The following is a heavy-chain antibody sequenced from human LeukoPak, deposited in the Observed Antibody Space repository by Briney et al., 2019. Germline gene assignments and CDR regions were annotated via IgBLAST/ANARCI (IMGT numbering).Heavy chain of an antibody. CDR3: ARGTSGRYWSY. Sequence: GGSLRLSCAASGFTFSSYSMNWVRQAPGKGLEWVSSISSSSYIYYADSVKGRFTISRDNAKNSLYLQMNSLRAEDTAVYYCARGTSGRYWSYWGQGTLVTVSS. J-gene: IGHJ4*02. CDR2: ISSSSYI. V-gene: IGHV3-21*01. D-gene: IGHD1-26*01. CDR1: GFTFSSYS.